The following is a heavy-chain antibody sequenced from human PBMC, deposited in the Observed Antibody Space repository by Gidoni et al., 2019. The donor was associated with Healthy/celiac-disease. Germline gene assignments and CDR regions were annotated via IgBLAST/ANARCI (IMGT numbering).Heavy chain of an antibody. CDR2: ISSSSSYI. D-gene: IGHD3-10*02. CDR1: GFTCSSYS. Sequence: EVQLVESGGGLVKPGGSLRLSCDASGFTCSSYSRNWVRQAPGKGLGWVYSISSSSSYIYYADSVKGRFTISRDNAKNSLYLQMNSLRAEDTAVYYCARDESSMSPYFDYWGQGTLVTVSS. CDR3: ARDESSMSPYFDY. J-gene: IGHJ4*02. V-gene: IGHV3-21*01.